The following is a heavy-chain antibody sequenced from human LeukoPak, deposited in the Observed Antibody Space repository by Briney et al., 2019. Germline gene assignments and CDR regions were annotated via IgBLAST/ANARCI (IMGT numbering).Heavy chain of an antibody. Sequence: PGGSLRLSCAASGFTFSSYEMNWVRQAPGKGLEWVSYISSSGSTRYYADSVKGRFTISRDNAKNSLYLQMNSLRAEDTAVYYCARAGNYDLFDYWGQGTLVTVSS. D-gene: IGHD1-7*01. CDR2: ISSSGSTR. J-gene: IGHJ4*02. V-gene: IGHV3-48*03. CDR1: GFTFSSYE. CDR3: ARAGNYDLFDY.